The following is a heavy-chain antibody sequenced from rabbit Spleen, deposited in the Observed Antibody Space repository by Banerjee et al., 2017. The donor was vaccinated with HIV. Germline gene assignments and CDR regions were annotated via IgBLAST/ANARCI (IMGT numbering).Heavy chain of an antibody. Sequence: QEQLVESGGGLVQPGGSLKLSCKASGFDLNTYGLSWVRQAPGKGLEWIACIYVGSGGGTKYASWAKGRFTISKTSSTTVTLQMASLTVADTATYFCARAGEGGDGYLNLWGPGTLVTVS. D-gene: IGHD5-1*01. CDR3: ARAGEGGDGYLNL. J-gene: IGHJ4*01. CDR1: GFDLNTYG. CDR2: IYVGSGGGT. V-gene: IGHV1S45*01.